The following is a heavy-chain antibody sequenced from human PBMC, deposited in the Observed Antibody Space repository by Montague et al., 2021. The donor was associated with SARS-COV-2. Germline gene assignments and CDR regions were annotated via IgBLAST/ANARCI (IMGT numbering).Heavy chain of an antibody. CDR2: MSSSGRT. V-gene: IGHV4-59*01. D-gene: IGHD3-16*01. CDR1: GDSISSFN. CDR3: AGGLGAKGFDY. Sequence: SETLSLTCTVSGDSISSFNWSWIRQPPGKGLEWIAYMSSSGRTNCNPSRKSRVTISVDTPKNQFSLKLTSMTAADTAVFYCAGGLGAKGFDYWGQGTLVTVSS. J-gene: IGHJ4*02.